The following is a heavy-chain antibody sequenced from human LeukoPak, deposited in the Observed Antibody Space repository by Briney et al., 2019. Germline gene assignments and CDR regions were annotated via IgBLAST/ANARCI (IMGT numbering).Heavy chain of an antibody. Sequence: GASVKVSCKVSGYTLTELSMHWLRQAPGKGLEWMGGFDPEDGETIYAQKFQGRVTMTEDTSTDTAYMELSSLRSEDTAVYYCATYYDFWSGYFDWGQGTLVTVSS. D-gene: IGHD3-3*01. V-gene: IGHV1-24*01. CDR2: FDPEDGET. CDR1: GYTLTELS. CDR3: ATYYDFWSGYFD. J-gene: IGHJ4*02.